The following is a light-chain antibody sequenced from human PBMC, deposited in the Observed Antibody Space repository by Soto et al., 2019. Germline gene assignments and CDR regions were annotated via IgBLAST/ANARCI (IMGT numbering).Light chain of an antibody. CDR1: LSLVYSDGSTY. Sequence: DVVLTQSPLSLPVTLGQPASISCRSSLSLVYSDGSTYLNWFQQRPGQSPRRLIYKVSNRDSGVPDRLSGSGSGTDFTLEISRVEAEDVKVYCFMQGRHWPPISFGLGTRLEIK. V-gene: IGKV2-30*01. CDR2: KVS. CDR3: MQGRHWPPIS. J-gene: IGKJ5*01.